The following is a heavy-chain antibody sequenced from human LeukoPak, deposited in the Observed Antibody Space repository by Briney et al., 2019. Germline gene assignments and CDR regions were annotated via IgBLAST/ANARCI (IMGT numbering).Heavy chain of an antibody. J-gene: IGHJ4*02. CDR1: GGSFSDYY. D-gene: IGHD3-3*01. Sequence: PSETLSLTCAVYGGSFSDYYWRLIRQPPGKGLEWIGEINHSGSTNYNPSLKSRVTISVDTSKNQFSLKLSSVTAPDTAVYYCARGALITIFGVVIMGAQGPYFDYWGQGTLVTVSS. CDR3: ARGALITIFGVVIMGAQGPYFDY. V-gene: IGHV4-34*01. CDR2: INHSGST.